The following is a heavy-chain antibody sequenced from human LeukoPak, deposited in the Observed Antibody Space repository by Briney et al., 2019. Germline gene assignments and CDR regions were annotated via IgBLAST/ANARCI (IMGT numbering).Heavy chain of an antibody. V-gene: IGHV4-59*08. CDR1: GGSISSYY. Sequence: SETLSLTCTVSGGSISSYYWSWIRQPPGKGLEWIGYIYYSGSTNYNPSLKGRVTISVDTSKNQFSLKLSSVTAADTAVYYCARHEAHIAAAGRFDPWGQGTLVTVSS. CDR2: IYYSGST. J-gene: IGHJ5*02. CDR3: ARHEAHIAAAGRFDP. D-gene: IGHD6-13*01.